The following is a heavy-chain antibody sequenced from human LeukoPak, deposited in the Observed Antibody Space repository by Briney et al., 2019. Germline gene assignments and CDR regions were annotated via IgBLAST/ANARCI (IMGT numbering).Heavy chain of an antibody. CDR2: ISPKTGGT. CDR3: ARAAGGDDYPFDY. J-gene: IGHJ4*02. V-gene: IGHV1-2*02. D-gene: IGHD5-12*01. Sequence: ASVKVSCKASGYTFTGYYIHWVRLAPGQGLEWMGWISPKTGGTQYAQKFQGRVTMTRDTSISTAYMDLRRLKSDDTGVYYCARAAGGDDYPFDYWGQGTLVTVSS. CDR1: GYTFTGYY.